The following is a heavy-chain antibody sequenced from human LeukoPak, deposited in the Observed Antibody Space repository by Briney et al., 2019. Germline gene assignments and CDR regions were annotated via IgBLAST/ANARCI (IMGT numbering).Heavy chain of an antibody. CDR2: VNSDGSST. CDR1: GITFTSYS. CDR3: ARDVYERAGGYSRDAYDI. V-gene: IGHV3-74*01. Sequence: GGSLRLSCAVSGITFTSYSMHWVRQAPGKGLVWVSRVNSDGSSTSYADSVKGRYAISRDNAKNTLYLQMNSLRVEDMAVYYCARDVYERAGGYSRDAYDIWGQGTMVTVSS. D-gene: IGHD3-22*01. J-gene: IGHJ3*02.